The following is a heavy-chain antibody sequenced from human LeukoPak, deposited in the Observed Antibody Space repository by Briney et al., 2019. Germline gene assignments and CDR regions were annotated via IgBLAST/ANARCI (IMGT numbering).Heavy chain of an antibody. CDR1: GFTFSDYG. V-gene: IGHV3-33*01. Sequence: GGSLRLSCAASGFTFSDYGIHWVRQAPGKGLEWVAVIWSDGSNKYYADSVKGRFTISRDNSKKTLYLQMNSLRVGDTAVYYCVRASGSFDYWGQGTLVTVSS. J-gene: IGHJ4*02. CDR3: VRASGSFDY. CDR2: IWSDGSNK. D-gene: IGHD3-10*01.